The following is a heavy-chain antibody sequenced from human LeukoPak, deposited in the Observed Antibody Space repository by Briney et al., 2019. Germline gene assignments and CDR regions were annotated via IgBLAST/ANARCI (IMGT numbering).Heavy chain of an antibody. D-gene: IGHD1-26*01. CDR2: ISYDRSNK. Sequence: GRSLRLSCAASGFTFSSYAMHWVRQAPGKGLEWVAVISYDRSNKYYADSVKGRFTISRDNSKNTLYLQMNSLRAEDTAVYYCARDLFSGSYYGVNYWGQGTLVTVSS. CDR3: ARDLFSGSYYGVNY. J-gene: IGHJ4*02. CDR1: GFTFSSYA. V-gene: IGHV3-30-3*01.